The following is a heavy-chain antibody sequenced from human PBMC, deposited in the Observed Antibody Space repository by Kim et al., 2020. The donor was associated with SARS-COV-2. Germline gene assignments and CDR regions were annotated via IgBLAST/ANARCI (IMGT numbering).Heavy chain of an antibody. J-gene: IGHJ4*02. CDR1: GFTVSSNY. Sequence: GGSLRLSCAASGFTVSSNYMSWVRQAPGKGLEWVSVIYSGGSTFYADSVKGRFTISRDNSKNTLYLQMNSLRAEDTAVYYCSRESLRTYYFDYWGQGTLVTVSS. V-gene: IGHV3-66*02. CDR3: SRESLRTYYFDY. CDR2: IYSGGST.